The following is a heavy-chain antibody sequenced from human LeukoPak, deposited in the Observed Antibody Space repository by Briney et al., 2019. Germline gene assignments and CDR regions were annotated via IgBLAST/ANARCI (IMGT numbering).Heavy chain of an antibody. D-gene: IGHD3-9*01. CDR3: AKAHTTSLLTAYYCFGF. CDR1: GFTFSTYA. J-gene: IGHJ4*02. V-gene: IGHV3-23*01. CDR2: ISGSGGNT. Sequence: PGGSLRLSCTATGFTFSTYAMSWVRQAPGKGLEWVSTISGSGGNTYYADSVKGRFTISRDNSKNTLYLQMDSLGAEDTAIYYCAKAHTTSLLTAYYCFGFWGQGTLLTVSS.